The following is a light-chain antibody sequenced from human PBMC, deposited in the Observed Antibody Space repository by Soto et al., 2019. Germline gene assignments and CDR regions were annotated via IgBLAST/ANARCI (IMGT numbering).Light chain of an antibody. CDR2: GAS. CDR1: QSVSSN. Sequence: EVVMTQSPVTLSLSPGERATLSCRASQSVSSNLAWYQQKPGQAPRLLIYGASNRATGIPDRFRGSWSGTDFTLTISRLEPEDFAVYYCQQYGSSPLTFGGGTKVDIK. J-gene: IGKJ4*01. V-gene: IGKV3-20*01. CDR3: QQYGSSPLT.